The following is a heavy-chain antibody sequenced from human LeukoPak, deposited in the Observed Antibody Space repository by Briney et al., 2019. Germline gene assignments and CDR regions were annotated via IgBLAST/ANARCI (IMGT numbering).Heavy chain of an antibody. D-gene: IGHD6-13*01. V-gene: IGHV3-33*01. CDR3: ARDPWHPAAAGTCGGEY. Sequence: PGRSLRLSCAASGFTFSSYGMHWVRQAPGKGLEWVADIWYDGSNKYYADSVKGRFTISRDNSKNTLYQQMNSLRAEDTAVYYCARDPWHPAAAGTCGGEYWGQGTLVTVSS. CDR2: IWYDGSNK. J-gene: IGHJ4*02. CDR1: GFTFSSYG.